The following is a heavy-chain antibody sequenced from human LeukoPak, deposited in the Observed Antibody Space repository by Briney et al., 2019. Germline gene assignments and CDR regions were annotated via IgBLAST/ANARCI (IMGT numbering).Heavy chain of an antibody. Sequence: PGGSLRLSCAASGFSLSSYSMSWVRQAPGKGLEWVSLISGSAGNTHYADSVKGRFTISRDISKNTLYLQMNSLRAEDTAVYYCAKGGYSYGYYYFDYWGQGTLVTVSS. CDR1: GFSLSSYS. CDR3: AKGGYSYGYYYFDY. CDR2: ISGSAGNT. D-gene: IGHD5-18*01. V-gene: IGHV3-23*01. J-gene: IGHJ4*02.